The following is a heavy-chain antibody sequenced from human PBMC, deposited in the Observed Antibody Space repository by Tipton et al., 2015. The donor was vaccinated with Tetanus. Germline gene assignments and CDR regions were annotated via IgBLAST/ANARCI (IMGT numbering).Heavy chain of an antibody. D-gene: IGHD3-16*01. CDR2: ISISGDST. Sequence: SLRLSCEASGFTFSTYWMHWVRQAPGKGLEWVSAISISGDSTYYADSVKGRFTISRDNSKDTLYLQMHSLRVEDTAVYYCAKEIRPNDSWGQGTLVTVSS. CDR3: AKEIRPNDS. J-gene: IGHJ4*02. CDR1: GFTFSTYW. V-gene: IGHV3-23*01.